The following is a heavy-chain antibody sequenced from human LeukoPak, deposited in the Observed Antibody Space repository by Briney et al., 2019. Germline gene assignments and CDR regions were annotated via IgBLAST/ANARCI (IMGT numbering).Heavy chain of an antibody. Sequence: SENLSLTCTVSAGSIGGHYWSWIRQPPGKGLEWIGYIYYSGSTNYNPSLKSRVTISVDTSKNQFSLKLSSVTAADTAVYYCARLGSTSSFNWFDPWGQGTLVTVSS. CDR1: AGSIGGHY. CDR2: IYYSGST. D-gene: IGHD2-2*01. V-gene: IGHV4-59*11. J-gene: IGHJ5*02. CDR3: ARLGSTSSFNWFDP.